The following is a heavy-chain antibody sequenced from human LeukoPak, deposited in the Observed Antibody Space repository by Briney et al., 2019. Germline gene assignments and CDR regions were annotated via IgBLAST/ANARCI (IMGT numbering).Heavy chain of an antibody. CDR1: GGTFSSYA. D-gene: IGHD3-22*01. CDR3: ARGRVPGTMIVVVRNYYMDV. J-gene: IGHJ6*03. Sequence: GSSVKVSCKASGGTFSSYAISWVRQAPGQGLEWMGGIIPIFGTANYAQKFQGRVTITTDESTSTAYTELSSLRPEDTAVYYCARGRVPGTMIVVVRNYYMDVWGKGTTVTVSS. V-gene: IGHV1-69*05. CDR2: IIPIFGTA.